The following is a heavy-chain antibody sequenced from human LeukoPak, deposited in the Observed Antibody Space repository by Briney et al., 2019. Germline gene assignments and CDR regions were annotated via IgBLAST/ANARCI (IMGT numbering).Heavy chain of an antibody. CDR1: GGSFSGYY. CDR2: INHSGST. D-gene: IGHD2-2*01. CDR3: ASLAYPRDY. J-gene: IGHJ4*02. V-gene: IGHV4-34*01. Sequence: SETLSLTCAVYGGSFSGYYWSWIRQPPGKGLEWIGEINHSGSTNYNPSLKSRVTISVDTSKNQFSLKLSSVTAADTAVYYCASLAYPRDYWGQGTLVTASS.